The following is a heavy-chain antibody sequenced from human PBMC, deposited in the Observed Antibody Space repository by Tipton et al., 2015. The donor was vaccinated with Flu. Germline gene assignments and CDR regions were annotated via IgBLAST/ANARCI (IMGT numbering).Heavy chain of an antibody. V-gene: IGHV4-4*07. CDR2: IYASGST. D-gene: IGHD3-10*01. CDR1: GGSMSSFY. J-gene: IGHJ4*02. CDR3: VRGSGSGTHVVFDF. Sequence: TLSLTCTVSGGSMSSFYWSWIRQPAGKGREWVGRIYASGSTNYNPSLKSRLTMSVDTSKNQFSLDLTSVTAADTAVYFCVRGSGSGTHVVFDFWGEGKLVTVSS.